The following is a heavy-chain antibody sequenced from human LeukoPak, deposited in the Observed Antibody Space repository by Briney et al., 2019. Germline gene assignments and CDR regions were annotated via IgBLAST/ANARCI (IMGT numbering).Heavy chain of an antibody. J-gene: IGHJ4*02. D-gene: IGHD3-22*01. Sequence: PGGSLRLSCAASTFTFSNYWMSWVRQAPGKGLEWVANIKQDGSEKYYVDSVKGRFTISRDNAKTSLYLQMNSLRAEDTAVYYCAKGRYDSSGFNWAAWGQGTLVTVSS. V-gene: IGHV3-7*03. CDR2: IKQDGSEK. CDR1: TFTFSNYW. CDR3: AKGRYDSSGFNWAA.